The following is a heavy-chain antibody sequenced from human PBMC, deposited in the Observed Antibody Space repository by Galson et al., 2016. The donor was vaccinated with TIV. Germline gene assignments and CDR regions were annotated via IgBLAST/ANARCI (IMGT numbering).Heavy chain of an antibody. J-gene: IGHJ6*02. V-gene: IGHV4-30-4*01. CDR3: ARVGLKYYYGLDV. Sequence: TLSLTCTASGGSISNGDYSWSWIRQPPGKGPECIGYIYYSGNTNYKPSLESRVTISVDRSKNQFSLKLRSVTAADTAVYYCARVGLKYYYGLDVWGQGTTVTVSS. CDR2: IYYSGNT. D-gene: IGHD3-16*01. CDR1: GGSISNGDYS.